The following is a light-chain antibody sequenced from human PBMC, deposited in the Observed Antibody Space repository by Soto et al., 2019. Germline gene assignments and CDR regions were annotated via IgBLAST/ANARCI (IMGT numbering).Light chain of an antibody. CDR3: ETWDSNALYWV. V-gene: IGLV4-60*03. CDR1: SGHSSYI. J-gene: IGLJ3*02. Sequence: QLVLTQSSSASASLGSSVKLTCTLSSGHSSYIIAWHQQQPGKAPRYLMKLEGSGSYNKRSGVPDRFSGSSSGADRYLTISNLQSEDEADYYCETWDSNALYWVFGGGTKLTVL. CDR2: LEGSGSY.